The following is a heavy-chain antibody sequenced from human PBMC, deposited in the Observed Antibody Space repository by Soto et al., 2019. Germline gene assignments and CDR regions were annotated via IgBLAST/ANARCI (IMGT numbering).Heavy chain of an antibody. CDR1: GGSISSSSYY. D-gene: IGHD3-22*01. CDR3: AGGDYYHSSGYYFYYYTMAV. CDR2: VYYGGST. V-gene: IGHV4-39*01. J-gene: IGHJ6*02. Sequence: SETLSLTCTVSGGSISSSSYYWGWIRQPPGKGLEWIGNVYYGGSTYYNPSLKSRVTISVETSKSQFSLKLSSVTAADTAVYYCAGGDYYHSSGYYFYYYTMAVWGQGTTVTVSS.